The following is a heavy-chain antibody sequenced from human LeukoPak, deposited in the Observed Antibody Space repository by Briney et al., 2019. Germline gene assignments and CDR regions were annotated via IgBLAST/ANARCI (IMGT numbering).Heavy chain of an antibody. Sequence: GGSLRLSCAASGFTFSSYGMHWVRQAPGKGLEWVAFIRYDGSNDCYADSVKGRFTISRDNSKNTLYLQMNSLRPEDTAVYYCAKEGYYYLDVWGKGTTVTISS. V-gene: IGHV3-30*02. J-gene: IGHJ6*03. CDR3: AKEGYYYLDV. CDR2: IRYDGSND. CDR1: GFTFSSYG.